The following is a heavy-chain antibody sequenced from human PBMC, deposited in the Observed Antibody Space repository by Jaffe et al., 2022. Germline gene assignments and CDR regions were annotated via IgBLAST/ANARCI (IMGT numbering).Heavy chain of an antibody. CDR2: IKQDGNTV. CDR1: GFTLSNYW. CDR3: ARGSSGNWGTRCLDL. V-gene: IGHV3-7*01. J-gene: IGHJ2*01. Sequence: EVQLVESGGGLVQPGGSLRVSCAASGFTLSNYWMSWVRQAPGKGLEWVAKIKQDGNTVHYMDSVKGRFTISRDNAENSVYLQMSSLRAEDTAIYYCARGSSGNWGTRCLDLWGRGTLVTVSS. D-gene: IGHD7-27*01.